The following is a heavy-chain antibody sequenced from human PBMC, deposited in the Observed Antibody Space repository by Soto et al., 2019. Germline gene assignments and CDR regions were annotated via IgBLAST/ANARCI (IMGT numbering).Heavy chain of an antibody. Sequence: QVQLVQSGAEVKKPGSSVKVSCKASVGTFSSYAISWVRQAHGQGLEWMGGIIPIFGTANYAQKFQGRVTITADESTSKAYMELSSLRSEDTAVYYCARIRGVHNYYYYYGMDVWGQGPTVTVSS. CDR3: ARIRGVHNYYYYYGMDV. CDR1: VGTFSSYA. V-gene: IGHV1-69*01. J-gene: IGHJ6*02. D-gene: IGHD3-10*01. CDR2: IIPIFGTA.